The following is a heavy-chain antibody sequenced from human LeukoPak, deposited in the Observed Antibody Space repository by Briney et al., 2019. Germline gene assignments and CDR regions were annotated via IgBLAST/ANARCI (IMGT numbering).Heavy chain of an antibody. CDR2: ITNDGSST. CDR3: AKYHGSFYDSSGYYLG. Sequence: GGSLRLSCAASGLTFSSHWMHWVRQAPGKGLVWVSRITNDGSSTTYADSVKGRFTISRDNAKNVLYLQVNSLRAEDTAVYYCAKYHGSFYDSSGYYLGWGQGTLVTVSS. D-gene: IGHD3-22*01. J-gene: IGHJ4*02. CDR1: GLTFSSHW. V-gene: IGHV3-74*01.